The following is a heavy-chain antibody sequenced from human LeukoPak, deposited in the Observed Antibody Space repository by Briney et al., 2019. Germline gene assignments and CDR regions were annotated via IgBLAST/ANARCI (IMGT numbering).Heavy chain of an antibody. D-gene: IGHD1-1*01. CDR3: ARYKVQDDAFDI. V-gene: IGHV3-66*01. J-gene: IGHJ3*02. Sequence: GGSLRLSCAASGFTFSSNYMSWVRQAPGKGLEWVSVIYSGGSTYYADSVKGRFTISRDNSKNTLYLQMNSLRAEDTAVYYCARYKVQDDAFDIWGQGTMVTVSS. CDR2: IYSGGST. CDR1: GFTFSSNY.